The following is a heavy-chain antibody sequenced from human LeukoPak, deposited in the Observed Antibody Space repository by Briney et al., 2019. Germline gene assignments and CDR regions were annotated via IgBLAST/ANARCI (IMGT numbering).Heavy chain of an antibody. D-gene: IGHD3-10*01. CDR3: ARGITMVRGVNRFDY. CDR1: GGSISSSSYY. V-gene: IGHV4-39*01. Sequence: SETLSLTCAVSGGSISSSSYYWGWIRQPPGKGLEWIGSIYYSGSTYYNPSLKSRVTISVDTSKNQFSLKLSSVTAADTAVYYCARGITMVRGVNRFDYWGQGTLVTVSS. CDR2: IYYSGST. J-gene: IGHJ4*02.